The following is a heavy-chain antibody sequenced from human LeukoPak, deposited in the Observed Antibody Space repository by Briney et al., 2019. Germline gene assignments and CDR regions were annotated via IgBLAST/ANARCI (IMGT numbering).Heavy chain of an antibody. D-gene: IGHD2-2*02. Sequence: SETLSLTCTVSGGSISSYYWSWIRQPPGKGLEWIGYIYYSGSTNYNPSLKSRVTISVDTSKNQFSLKLSSVTAADTAVYYCARGVGYCSSTSCYTGTYYYYMDVWGKGTTVTVSS. CDR1: GGSISSYY. CDR2: IYYSGST. J-gene: IGHJ6*03. V-gene: IGHV4-59*01. CDR3: ARGVGYCSSTSCYTGTYYYYMDV.